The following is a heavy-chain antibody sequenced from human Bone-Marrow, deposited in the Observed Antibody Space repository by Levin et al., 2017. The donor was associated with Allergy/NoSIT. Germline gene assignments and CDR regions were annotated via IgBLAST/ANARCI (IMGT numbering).Heavy chain of an antibody. CDR1: GYTFTSHW. D-gene: IGHD6-19*01. Sequence: KSGESLKISCKVSGYTFTSHWIAWVRQVPGKGLEWMGMIYPADSDTRYSPSFQGQVTMSVDKSITTSYLQWSSLKASDTAVYFCARMDSSGWFDYWGQGTLVTVSS. J-gene: IGHJ4*01. V-gene: IGHV5-51*01. CDR3: ARMDSSGWFDY. CDR2: IYPADSDT.